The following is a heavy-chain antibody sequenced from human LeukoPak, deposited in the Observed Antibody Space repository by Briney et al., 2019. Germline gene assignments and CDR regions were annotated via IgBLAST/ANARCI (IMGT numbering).Heavy chain of an antibody. CDR2: IYYSGST. CDR1: GGSISSSSYY. D-gene: IGHD3-10*01. Sequence: SETLSLTRTVSGGSISSSSYYWGWIRQPPGKGLEWIGSIYYSGSTYYNPSLKSRVTISVDTSKNQFSLKLSSVTAADTAVYYCARDGHSGHFDYWGQGTLVTVSS. CDR3: ARDGHSGHFDY. V-gene: IGHV4-39*07. J-gene: IGHJ4*02.